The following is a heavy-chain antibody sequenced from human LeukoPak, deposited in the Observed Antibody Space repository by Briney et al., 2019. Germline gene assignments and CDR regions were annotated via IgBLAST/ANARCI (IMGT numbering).Heavy chain of an antibody. J-gene: IGHJ3*02. CDR3: ARDGYSGGAFDI. CDR2: IYPKTGGT. Sequence: GASVKVSCKASGYTFTGHYMHWVRQAPGQGLEWMGWIYPKTGGTIYAQKFQTRVTMTRDTSITTAFMELNILKSDDTAVYYCARDGYSGGAFDIWGQGTMVTVSS. V-gene: IGHV1-2*02. D-gene: IGHD5-12*01. CDR1: GYTFTGHY.